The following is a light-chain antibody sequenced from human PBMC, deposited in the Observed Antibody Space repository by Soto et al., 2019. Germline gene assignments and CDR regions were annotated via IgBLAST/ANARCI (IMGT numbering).Light chain of an antibody. CDR1: QSVSSF. J-gene: IGKJ1*01. CDR3: QQRSNWPLT. V-gene: IGKV3-11*01. Sequence: EIVLTQSPATLSLSPGERATLSCRASQSVSSFLAWYQQKPGQAPRLLIYDASNRATGVPARFSGSGSGTDFTLTISSLEPEDFVVYYCQQRSNWPLTFGPGTKVEIK. CDR2: DAS.